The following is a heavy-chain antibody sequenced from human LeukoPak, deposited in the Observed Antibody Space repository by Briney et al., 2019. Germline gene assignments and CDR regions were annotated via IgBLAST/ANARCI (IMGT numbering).Heavy chain of an antibody. CDR1: GFTFSDYY. Sequence: GGSLRLSCAASGFTFSDYYMSWIRQAPGKGLEWVSYISSSGSTIYYADSVKGRFTISRDNAKNSLYLQMNSLRAEDTAVYYCAGSWSPYDAFDIWGQGTMVTVSS. CDR2: ISSSGSTI. D-gene: IGHD6-13*01. CDR3: AGSWSPYDAFDI. J-gene: IGHJ3*02. V-gene: IGHV3-11*04.